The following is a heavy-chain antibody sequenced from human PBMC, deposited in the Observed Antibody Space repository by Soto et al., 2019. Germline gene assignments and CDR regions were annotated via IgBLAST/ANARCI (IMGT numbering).Heavy chain of an antibody. CDR3: ATDSGSYSSLPPLGTGYCGMDV. J-gene: IGHJ6*02. CDR2: IYPGDSDT. Sequence: GESLKISCKGSGYSFTSYWIGWVRQMPGKGLEWMGIIYPGDSDTRYSPSFQGQVTISADKSISTAYLQWSSLKASDTAMYYCATDSGSYSSLPPLGTGYCGMDVWGQGTTVTVSS. D-gene: IGHD1-26*01. V-gene: IGHV5-51*01. CDR1: GYSFTSYW.